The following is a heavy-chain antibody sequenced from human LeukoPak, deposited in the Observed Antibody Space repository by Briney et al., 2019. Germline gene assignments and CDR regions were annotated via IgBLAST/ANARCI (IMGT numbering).Heavy chain of an antibody. CDR2: INPDGGNT. Sequence: ASVKVSCKVSGYTLTELSMHWVRQAPGKGLEWMGLINPDGGNTNYAQNFQGRVTLTRDTSTSTVYMELSSLRSEDTAIYYCARIRDGYNDAYDLWGQGTVVTVPS. D-gene: IGHD5-24*01. CDR3: ARIRDGYNDAYDL. V-gene: IGHV1-46*01. CDR1: GYTLTELS. J-gene: IGHJ3*01.